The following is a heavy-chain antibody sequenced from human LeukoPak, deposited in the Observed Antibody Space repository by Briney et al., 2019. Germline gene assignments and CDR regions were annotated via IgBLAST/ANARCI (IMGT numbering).Heavy chain of an antibody. CDR2: IYSGNNT. CDR1: GFTFSDYY. V-gene: IGHV3-66*01. J-gene: IGHJ4*02. Sequence: GGSXRLSRAASGFTFSDYYMSWIRQAPGKGLGWVSIIYSGNNTYYADSVKGRFTISRDNSKNTLYLQMNSLRAEDTAVYYCARVGFGSSWYYFDYWGQGTLVTVSS. D-gene: IGHD6-13*01. CDR3: ARVGFGSSWYYFDY.